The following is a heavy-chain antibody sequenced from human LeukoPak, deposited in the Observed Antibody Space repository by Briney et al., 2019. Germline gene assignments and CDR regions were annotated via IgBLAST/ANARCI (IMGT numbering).Heavy chain of an antibody. CDR3: ARCYYDSSGCDY. D-gene: IGHD3-22*01. V-gene: IGHV4-34*01. CDR1: GGSFSGYY. Sequence: SETLSLTCAVSGGSFSGYYSSWIRQPPGQGLEWIGEINHSGSTNYNPSLKTRLTISVDTSTNQLSLNLSSVTAADTAVYYCARCYYDSSGCDYWGQGTLVTVSS. CDR2: INHSGST. J-gene: IGHJ4*02.